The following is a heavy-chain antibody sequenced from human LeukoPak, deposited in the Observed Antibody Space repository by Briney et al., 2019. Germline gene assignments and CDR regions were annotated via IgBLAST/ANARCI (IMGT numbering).Heavy chain of an antibody. CDR2: IRSKAYGGTT. V-gene: IGHV3-49*03. D-gene: IGHD4-17*01. J-gene: IGHJ6*03. CDR1: GFTFGDYA. Sequence: GGSLRLSCTASGFTFGDYAMSWFRQAPGKGLEWVGFIRSKAYGGTTEYAASVKGRFTISRDDSKSIAYLQMNSLRAEDTAVYYCARGYLGLTYGDSDKAPNYYYYYYMDVWGKGTTVTVSS. CDR3: ARGYLGLTYGDSDKAPNYYYYYYMDV.